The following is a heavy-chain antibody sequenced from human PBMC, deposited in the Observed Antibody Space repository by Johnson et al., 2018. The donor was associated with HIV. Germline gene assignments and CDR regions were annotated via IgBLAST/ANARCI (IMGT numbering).Heavy chain of an antibody. J-gene: IGHJ3*02. CDR3: ARDMVQGVDTASNAFDI. CDR1: GFSFDDYA. CDR2: IYSGGST. V-gene: IGHV3-66*01. D-gene: IGHD3-10*01. Sequence: VQLVESGGSVVRPGGSLRLSCAASGFSFDDYAMHWVRQAPGKGLEWVSVIYSGGSTYYADSVKGRFTISRDNSKNTLYLQMNSLRAEDTAVYYCARDMVQGVDTASNAFDIWGQGTMVTVSS.